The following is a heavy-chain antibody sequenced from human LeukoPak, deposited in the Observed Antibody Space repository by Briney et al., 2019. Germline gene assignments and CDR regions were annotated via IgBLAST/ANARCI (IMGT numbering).Heavy chain of an antibody. V-gene: IGHV5-51*01. CDR3: ASYYCTNGVCYVWFDP. D-gene: IGHD2-8*01. J-gene: IGHJ5*02. CDR1: GYSFTSYW. Sequence: GESLKISCKGSGYSFTSYWIGWVRPMPGKGLEWMGIIYPGDSDTRYSPSFQGQVTISADKSISTAYLQWSSLKASDTAMYYCASYYCTNGVCYVWFDPWGQGTLVTVSP. CDR2: IYPGDSDT.